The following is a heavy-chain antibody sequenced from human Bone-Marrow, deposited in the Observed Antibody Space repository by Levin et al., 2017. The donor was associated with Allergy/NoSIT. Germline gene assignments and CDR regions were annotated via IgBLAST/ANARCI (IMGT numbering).Heavy chain of an antibody. CDR2: ISWDGGST. J-gene: IGHJ4*02. CDR3: AKDYRYSQTGAPNFDY. Sequence: GGSLRLSCAASGFTFDDYTMHWVRQAPGKGLEWVSLISWDGGSTYYADSVKGRFTISRDNSKNSLYLQMNSLRTEDTALYYCAKDYRYSQTGAPNFDYWGQGTLVTVSS. V-gene: IGHV3-43*01. D-gene: IGHD2-21*01. CDR1: GFTFDDYT.